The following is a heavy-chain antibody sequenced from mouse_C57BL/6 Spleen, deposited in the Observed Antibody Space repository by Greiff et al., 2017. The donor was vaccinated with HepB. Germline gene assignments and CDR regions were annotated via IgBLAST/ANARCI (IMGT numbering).Heavy chain of an antibody. Sequence: EVKLMESGEGLVKPGGSLKLSCAASGFTFSSYAMSWVRQTPEKRLEWVAYISSGGDYIYYADTVKGRFTISRDNARNTLYLQMSSLKSEDTAMYYCTRAYDGFYYFDYWGQGTTLTVSS. CDR1: GFTFSSYA. J-gene: IGHJ2*01. V-gene: IGHV5-9-1*02. CDR2: ISSGGDYI. D-gene: IGHD2-3*01. CDR3: TRAYDGFYYFDY.